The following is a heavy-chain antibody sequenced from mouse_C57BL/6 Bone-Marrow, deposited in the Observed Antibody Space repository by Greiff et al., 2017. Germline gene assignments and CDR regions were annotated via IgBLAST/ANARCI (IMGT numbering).Heavy chain of an antibody. CDR3: ARRDYGNYYWYFDV. J-gene: IGHJ1*03. Sequence: QVQLQQPGAELVKPGASVKMSCKASGYTFTSYWITWVKQRPGQGLEWIGDIYPGSGSPNYNEKFKSKATLTVDTSSSTAYMQLSSLTSEDSAVYYCARRDYGNYYWYFDVWGTGTTVTVSS. CDR2: IYPGSGSP. CDR1: GYTFTSYW. D-gene: IGHD2-1*01. V-gene: IGHV1-55*01.